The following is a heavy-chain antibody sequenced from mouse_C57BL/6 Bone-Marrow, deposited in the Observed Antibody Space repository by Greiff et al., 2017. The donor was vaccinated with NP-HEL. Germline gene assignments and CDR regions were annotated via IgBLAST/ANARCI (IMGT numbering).Heavy chain of an antibody. V-gene: IGHV1-75*01. CDR2: IFPGSGST. J-gene: IGHJ2*01. Sequence: QVQLKQSGPELVKPGASVKISCKASGYTFTDYYINWVKQRPGQGLEWIGWIFPGSGSTYYNEKFKGKATLTVDKSSSTAYMLLSSLTSEDSAVYFCARSDYYSNLNFDYWGQGTTLTVSS. CDR1: GYTFTDYY. D-gene: IGHD2-5*01. CDR3: ARSDYYSNLNFDY.